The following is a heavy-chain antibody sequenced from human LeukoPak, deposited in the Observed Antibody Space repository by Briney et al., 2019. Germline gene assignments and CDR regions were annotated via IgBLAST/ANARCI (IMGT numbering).Heavy chain of an antibody. CDR3: ARGGSRSGPRVPAHDYYYYYYMDV. J-gene: IGHJ6*03. CDR2: IIPIFGTA. V-gene: IGHV1-69*05. CDR1: GGTFSSYA. D-gene: IGHD1-26*01. Sequence: ASVKVSRKASGGTFSSYAISWVRQAPGQGLEWMGGIIPIFGTANYAQKFQGRVTITTDESTSTAYMELSSLRSEDTAVYYCARGGSRSGPRVPAHDYYYYYYMDVWGKGPRSPSP.